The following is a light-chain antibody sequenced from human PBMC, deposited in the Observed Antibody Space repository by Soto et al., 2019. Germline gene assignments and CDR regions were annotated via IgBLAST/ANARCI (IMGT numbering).Light chain of an antibody. CDR3: QQRSNWLIT. J-gene: IGKJ5*01. V-gene: IGKV3-11*01. CDR2: DTS. CDR1: QSVSRY. Sequence: EIGLTQSPATLSLSPGERATLSCRASQSVSRYLAWYQQKPGQAPRLLIHDTSNRATGIPARFSGSGSGTDFTLTISSLEPADFAVYYCQQRSNWLITFGQGTRLEIK.